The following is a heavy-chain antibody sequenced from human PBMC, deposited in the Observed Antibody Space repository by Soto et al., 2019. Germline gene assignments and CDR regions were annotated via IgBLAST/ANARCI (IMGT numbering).Heavy chain of an antibody. D-gene: IGHD3-10*01. CDR3: AKGLRGGYPGSRIFDF. CDR2: ISDSGGDT. J-gene: IGHJ4*02. V-gene: IGHV3-23*01. CDR1: GFSFSTCA. Sequence: GGSLRLSCAASGFSFSTCAMNWVRQAPGKGLEWVSVISDSGGDTKFADSVKGRFTLSRDNSKNTLYLQMDSLRAEDSAIYYCAKGLRGGYPGSRIFDFLGQGAPVTVSS.